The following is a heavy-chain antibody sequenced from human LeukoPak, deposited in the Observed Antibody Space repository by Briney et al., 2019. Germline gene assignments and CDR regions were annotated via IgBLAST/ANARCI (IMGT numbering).Heavy chain of an antibody. Sequence: GGSLRLSCAASGFIFNTYAITWVRQAPGKGLKWVSVISAGGSAFYADSVQGRFTISRDNSNNTIYLQMNSLRVEDTAVYYCAKGGDMIRGVYNWFDHWGQGTLVTVSS. J-gene: IGHJ5*02. CDR3: AKGGDMIRGVYNWFDH. V-gene: IGHV3-23*01. D-gene: IGHD3-10*01. CDR1: GFIFNTYA. CDR2: ISAGGSA.